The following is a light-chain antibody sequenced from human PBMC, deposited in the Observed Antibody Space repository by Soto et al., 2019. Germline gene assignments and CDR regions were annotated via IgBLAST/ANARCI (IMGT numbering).Light chain of an antibody. Sequence: EKVMTQSPATLSVSPGESATLSCRASQSVNRNLAWYQQKPGQTPRLLIYGASTRAAGVPVRFSGSGSGTDFNLTISSLQSEDFAIYYCQQYNIWPPITFGQGTRLEIK. CDR1: QSVNRN. CDR2: GAS. J-gene: IGKJ5*01. CDR3: QQYNIWPPIT. V-gene: IGKV3-15*01.